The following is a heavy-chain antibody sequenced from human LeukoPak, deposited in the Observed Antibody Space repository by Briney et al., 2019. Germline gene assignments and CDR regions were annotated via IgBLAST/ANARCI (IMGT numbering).Heavy chain of an antibody. Sequence: SVKVSCKASGGTFSSYAISWVRQAPGQGLEWMGGVIPIFGTANYAQKFQGRVTITADESTSTAYMELSSLRSEDTAVYYCAISPKIAVAGTGRYSFDYWGQGTLVTVSS. CDR3: AISPKIAVAGTGRYSFDY. J-gene: IGHJ4*02. CDR1: GGTFSSYA. CDR2: VIPIFGTA. V-gene: IGHV1-69*13. D-gene: IGHD6-19*01.